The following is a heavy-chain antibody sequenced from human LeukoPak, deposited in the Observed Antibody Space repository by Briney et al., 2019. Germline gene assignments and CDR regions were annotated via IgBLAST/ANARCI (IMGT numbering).Heavy chain of an antibody. Sequence: SETLFLTCAVYGGSFSGYYWSWIRQPPGKGLEWIGEINHSGSTNYNPSLKSRVTISVDTSKNQFSLKLSSVTAADTAVYYCAREGGYYGSGSLYYFDYWGQGTLVTVSS. CDR2: INHSGST. D-gene: IGHD3-10*01. CDR3: AREGGYYGSGSLYYFDY. J-gene: IGHJ4*02. V-gene: IGHV4-34*01. CDR1: GGSFSGYY.